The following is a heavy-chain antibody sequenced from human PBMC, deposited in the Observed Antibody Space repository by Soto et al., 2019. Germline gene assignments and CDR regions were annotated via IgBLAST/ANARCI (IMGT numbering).Heavy chain of an antibody. J-gene: IGHJ4*02. CDR2: IYYRGTT. D-gene: IGHD2-21*01. Sequence: SETLSLTCTVSGASITSHCWSWIRQPPGKGLEWIGHIYYRGTTNYNPSLKSRVTISADTSKNQFSLKLNSVTAADTAVFYCAREDQIVGSLDYWGQGILVTVSS. V-gene: IGHV4-59*11. CDR1: GASITSHC. CDR3: AREDQIVGSLDY.